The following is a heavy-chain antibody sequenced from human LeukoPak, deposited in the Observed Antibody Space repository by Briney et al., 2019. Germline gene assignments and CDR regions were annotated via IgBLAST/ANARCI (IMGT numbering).Heavy chain of an antibody. CDR1: GGSSSDYY. CDR2: INHSGST. Sequence: PSETLSLTCAVYGGSSSDYYWSWIRQPPGKGLEWIGEINHSGSTNYNPSLKSRVTISVDTSKNQFSLKLSSVTAADTAVYSCARAVEGNRGDNAFDIWGQGTMVTVSS. D-gene: IGHD2-21*01. J-gene: IGHJ3*02. CDR3: ARAVEGNRGDNAFDI. V-gene: IGHV4-34*01.